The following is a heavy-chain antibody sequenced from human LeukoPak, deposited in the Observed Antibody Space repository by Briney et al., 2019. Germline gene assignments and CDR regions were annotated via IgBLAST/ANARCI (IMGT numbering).Heavy chain of an antibody. D-gene: IGHD2-15*01. Sequence: MSGGSLRLSCAASGFTFSDYYMSWIRQAPGKGLEWVSYISSSGSTIYYADSVKGRFTISRDNAKNSLYLQMNSLRAEDTAVYYCARGYCSGGSCYPLDYWGQGTLVTVSS. CDR3: ARGYCSGGSCYPLDY. CDR2: ISSSGSTI. CDR1: GFTFSDYY. V-gene: IGHV3-11*04. J-gene: IGHJ4*02.